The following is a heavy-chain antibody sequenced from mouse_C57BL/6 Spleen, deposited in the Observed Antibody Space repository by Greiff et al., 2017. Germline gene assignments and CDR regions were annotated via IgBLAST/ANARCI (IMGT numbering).Heavy chain of an antibody. D-gene: IGHD2-3*01. Sequence: EVQLVESGGGLVKPGGSLKLSCAASGFTFSSYAMSWVRQTPEKRLEWVATISDGGSYTYYPDNVKGRFTISRDNAKNNLYLQMSHLKSEDTAMYYSARDTGDGYSHYFDYWGQGATLTVSS. CDR2: ISDGGSYT. J-gene: IGHJ2*01. CDR3: ARDTGDGYSHYFDY. V-gene: IGHV5-4*01. CDR1: GFTFSSYA.